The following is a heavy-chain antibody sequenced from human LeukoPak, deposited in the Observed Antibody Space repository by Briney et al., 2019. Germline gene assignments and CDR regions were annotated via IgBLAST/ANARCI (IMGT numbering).Heavy chain of an antibody. CDR3: ARQPQSSRRDGYLT. CDR1: GGSFSGYY. Sequence: SETLSLTCAVYGGSFSGYYWSWIRQPPGKGLEWIGEINHSGSTNYNPSLKSRVTISVDTSKNQFSLKLSSVTAADTAVYYCARQPQSSRRDGYLTWGQGTMVTASS. D-gene: IGHD5-24*01. J-gene: IGHJ3*01. V-gene: IGHV4-34*01. CDR2: INHSGST.